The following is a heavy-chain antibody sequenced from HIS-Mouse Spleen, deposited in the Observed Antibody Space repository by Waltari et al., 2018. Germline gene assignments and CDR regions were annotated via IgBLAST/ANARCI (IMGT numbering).Heavy chain of an antibody. J-gene: IGHJ4*02. CDR3: ARIAEGYTSGWYAFDY. V-gene: IGHV2-70*15. D-gene: IGHD6-19*01. CDR2: IDWDDDK. Sequence: QVTLRESGPALVKPTQTLTLTCTFSGFSLSTSGMCVSWIRQPPGKALEWLARIDWDDDKYYSTSLKTRLTISRDTSKNQVVLTMTTMDPLETATYYCARIAEGYTSGWYAFDYWGQGTLVTVSS. CDR1: GFSLSTSGMC.